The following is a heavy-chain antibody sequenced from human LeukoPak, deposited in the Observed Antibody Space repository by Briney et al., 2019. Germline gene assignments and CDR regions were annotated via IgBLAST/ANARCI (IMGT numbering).Heavy chain of an antibody. D-gene: IGHD5-12*01. J-gene: IGHJ5*02. CDR2: INPNSGGT. Sequence: ASVKVSCKASGYTFTGYYMHWVRQAPGQGLEWMGWINPNSGGTNYAQKFQGRVTMTRDTSISTAYMELSRLRSDDTAVYYCARDSSGYDWGNNWFDPWGQGTLVTVSS. CDR1: GYTFTGYY. CDR3: ARDSSGYDWGNNWFDP. V-gene: IGHV1-2*02.